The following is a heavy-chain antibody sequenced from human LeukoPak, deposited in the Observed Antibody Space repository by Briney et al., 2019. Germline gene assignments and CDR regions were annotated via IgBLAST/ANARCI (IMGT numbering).Heavy chain of an antibody. CDR3: AKGGVRHIRSGYLAHFDY. CDR1: GGTFSSYA. D-gene: IGHD3-22*01. CDR2: MNPNSGNT. J-gene: IGHJ4*02. Sequence: GASVKVSCKASGGTFSSYAISWVRQATGQGLEWMGWMNPNSGNTGYAQKFQGRVTMTRNTSISTAYMELSSLKSEDTAVYYCAKGGVRHIRSGYLAHFDYWGQGTLVTVSS. V-gene: IGHV1-8*02.